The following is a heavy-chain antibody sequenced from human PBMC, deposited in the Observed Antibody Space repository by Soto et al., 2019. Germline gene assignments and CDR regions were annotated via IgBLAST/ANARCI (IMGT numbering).Heavy chain of an antibody. CDR3: ARPLIADYYGMDV. CDR1: GFTFSSYG. J-gene: IGHJ6*02. Sequence: GGSLRLSCAASGFTFSSYGMHWVRQAPGKGLEWVAVIWYDGSNKYYADSVKGRFTISRDNSKNTLYLQMNSLRAEDTAVYYCARPLIADYYGMDVWGQGTTVTVSS. D-gene: IGHD6-13*01. CDR2: IWYDGSNK. V-gene: IGHV3-33*01.